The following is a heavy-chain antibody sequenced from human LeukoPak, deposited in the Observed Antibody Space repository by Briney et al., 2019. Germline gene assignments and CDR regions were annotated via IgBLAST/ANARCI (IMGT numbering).Heavy chain of an antibody. V-gene: IGHV4-59*01. J-gene: IGHJ6*03. Sequence: PSETLSLTCTVSGGSISSYYWSWIRQPPGKGLEWIGYIYYSGSTNYNPSLKSRVTISVDTSKNQFSLKLSSVTAADTAVYYCARVGTSVYMDVWGKGTTVTISS. CDR2: IYYSGST. CDR3: ARVGTSVYMDV. D-gene: IGHD1-1*01. CDR1: GGSISSYY.